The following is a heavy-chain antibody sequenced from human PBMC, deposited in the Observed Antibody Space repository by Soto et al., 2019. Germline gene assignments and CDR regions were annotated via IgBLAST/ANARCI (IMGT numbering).Heavy chain of an antibody. CDR2: ISTYNVDT. V-gene: IGHV1-18*01. CDR3: ARGGFAYGYLDF. Sequence: QVHLVQSGAEVKKPGASLKVSCKASGYTFTSYGIVWVRQAPGQGLEWMGWISTYNVDTKYAQKFKGRVTMSTDTSTTTAYMELTSLTSDYTATYYCARGGFAYGYLDFWGQGTLATVSS. CDR1: GYTFTSYG. D-gene: IGHD5-18*01. J-gene: IGHJ4*02.